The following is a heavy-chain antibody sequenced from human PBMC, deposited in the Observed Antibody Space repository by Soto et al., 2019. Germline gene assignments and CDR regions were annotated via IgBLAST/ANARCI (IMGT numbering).Heavy chain of an antibody. CDR1: GFSLSTSGMC. V-gene: IGHV2-70*01. CDR3: ARILLDSSGPYFDY. CDR2: IDWDDDK. Sequence: SGPTLVNPTQTLTLTCTFSGFSLSTSGMCVSWIRQPLGKALEWLALIDWDDDKYYSTSLKTRLTISKDTSKNQVVLTMTNMDPVDTATYYCARILLDSSGPYFDYWGQGTLVTVSS. D-gene: IGHD3-22*01. J-gene: IGHJ4*02.